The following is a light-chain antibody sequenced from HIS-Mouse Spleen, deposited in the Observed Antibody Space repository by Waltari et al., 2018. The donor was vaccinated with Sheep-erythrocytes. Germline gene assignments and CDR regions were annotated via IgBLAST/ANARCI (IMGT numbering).Light chain of an antibody. CDR3: AAWDDRLNGPV. CDR2: YDD. V-gene: IGLV1-36*01. J-gene: IGLJ2*01. Sequence: QSVLTQPPSVSEAPRQRVTISCSGSSSNIGNNAVNWYQQLPGKAPKLLIYYDDLLPSGVSDRFAGSKSGTSASLAISGVQSEDEADYYCAAWDDRLNGPVFGGGTKLTVL. CDR1: SSNIGNNA.